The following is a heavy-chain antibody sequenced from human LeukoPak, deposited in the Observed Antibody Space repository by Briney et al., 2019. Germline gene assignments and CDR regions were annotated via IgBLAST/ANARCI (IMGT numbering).Heavy chain of an antibody. V-gene: IGHV1-69*04. J-gene: IGHJ5*02. Sequence: ASVKVSCKASGGTFSSHVISWVRQAPGQGLEWMGRITPILGTTNYAQKFQGRVTITADKSTSTAYMELSSLRSEDTAVYYCARVTLRGSKYNWFDPWGQGTLVTVSS. D-gene: IGHD1-26*01. CDR2: ITPILGTT. CDR3: ARVTLRGSKYNWFDP. CDR1: GGTFSSHV.